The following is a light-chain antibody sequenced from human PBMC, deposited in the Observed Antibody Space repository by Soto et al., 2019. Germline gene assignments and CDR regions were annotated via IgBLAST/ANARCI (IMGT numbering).Light chain of an antibody. J-gene: IGLJ1*01. V-gene: IGLV2-8*01. CDR2: DVN. Sequence: QSALTQPPSASGSPGQSVAISCTGTSSDVGGYNYVSWYQLHPGKAPKLMIYDVNMRPSGVPDRFSGSKSGNTASLTVSGLRAEDEADYYCSSYAGSNNYVFGTGTKVTVL. CDR3: SSYAGSNNYV. CDR1: SSDVGGYNY.